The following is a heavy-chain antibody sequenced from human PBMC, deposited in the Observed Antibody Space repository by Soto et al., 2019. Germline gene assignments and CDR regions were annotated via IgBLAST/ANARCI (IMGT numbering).Heavy chain of an antibody. CDR3: ARGRYGDY. Sequence: QVHLVQSGAEVKKPGASVKVSCKGSGYAFTTYGSTWVRQAPGQGLEWMGWISAHNGNTNYAQKLQGRVTVTRDTSTSTAYMGLRSLRSDDTAVYYCARGRYGDYWGQGALVTVSS. V-gene: IGHV1-18*01. CDR1: GYAFTTYG. J-gene: IGHJ4*02. CDR2: ISAHNGNT. D-gene: IGHD1-1*01.